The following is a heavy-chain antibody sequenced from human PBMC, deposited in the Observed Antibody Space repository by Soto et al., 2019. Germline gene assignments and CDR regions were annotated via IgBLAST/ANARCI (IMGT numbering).Heavy chain of an antibody. Sequence: PSETLSLTCTVSGGSISSYYWSWIRQPPGKGLEWIGYIYYSGSTNYNPSLKSRVTISVDTSKNQFSLKLSSVTASDTSVYYCARDWLGSSGYFDYWGQGALVTVSS. CDR3: ARDWLGSSGYFDY. V-gene: IGHV4-59*01. CDR1: GGSISSYY. J-gene: IGHJ4*02. CDR2: IYYSGST. D-gene: IGHD3-22*01.